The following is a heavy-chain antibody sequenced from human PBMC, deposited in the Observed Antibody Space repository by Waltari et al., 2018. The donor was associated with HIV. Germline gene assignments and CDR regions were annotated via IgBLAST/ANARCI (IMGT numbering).Heavy chain of an antibody. Sequence: QVQLQESGPGLVKPSQTLSLTCTVSGGYISRGDYYWPRLRQPPGKGLEWIGYIYYSECPYYNPSLKSRVTISVEPSKNQFSLKLSSVTAADTAVYYCARDPRIAAADPYWYFELWGRGTLVTVSS. J-gene: IGHJ2*01. CDR1: GGYISRGDYY. V-gene: IGHV4-30-4*01. D-gene: IGHD6-13*01. CDR2: IYYSECP. CDR3: ARDPRIAAADPYWYFEL.